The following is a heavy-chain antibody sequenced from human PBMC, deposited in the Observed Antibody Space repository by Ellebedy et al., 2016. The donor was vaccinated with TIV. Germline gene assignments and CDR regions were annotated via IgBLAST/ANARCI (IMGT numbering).Heavy chain of an antibody. D-gene: IGHD3-10*01. V-gene: IGHV4-61*01. CDR2: IYYSGST. CDR3: ARGRGYMDV. J-gene: IGHJ6*03. CDR1: GGSVSSSSYY. Sequence: SETLSLXXTVSGGSVSSSSYYWSWIRQPPGKGLEWIGYIYYSGSTNYNPSLKSRVTISVDTSKNQFSLKLSSVTAADTAVYYCARGRGYMDVWGKGTTVTVSS.